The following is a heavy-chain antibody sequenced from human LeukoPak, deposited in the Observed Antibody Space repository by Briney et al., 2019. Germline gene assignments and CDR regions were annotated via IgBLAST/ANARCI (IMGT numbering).Heavy chain of an antibody. J-gene: IGHJ6*03. CDR3: ARAPDYSSSSDYYYYYMDV. D-gene: IGHD6-6*01. V-gene: IGHV1-8*03. CDR1: GYTFTSYD. CDR2: MNPNRGNT. Sequence: GASVKVSCKASGYTFTSYDINWARQATGQGLEWMGWMNPNRGNTGYAQKFQGRVTITRNTSISTAYMELSSLRSEDTAVYYCARAPDYSSSSDYYYYYMDVWGKGTTVTVSS.